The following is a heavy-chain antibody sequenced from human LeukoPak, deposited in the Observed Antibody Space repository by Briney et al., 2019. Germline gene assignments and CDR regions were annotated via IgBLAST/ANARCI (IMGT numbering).Heavy chain of an antibody. CDR2: ISSSGST. D-gene: IGHD4/OR15-4a*01. V-gene: IGHV4-61*02. CDR3: ARGKTGTMATFDY. CDR1: GDSISSGDYY. Sequence: SETLSLTCTVSGDSISSGDYYWSWIRQPAGKGLEWIGRISSSGSTNYNPSLKSRVTISVDTSKNQFSLKLSSVTAADTAVYYCARGKTGTMATFDYWGQGTLVTVSS. J-gene: IGHJ4*02.